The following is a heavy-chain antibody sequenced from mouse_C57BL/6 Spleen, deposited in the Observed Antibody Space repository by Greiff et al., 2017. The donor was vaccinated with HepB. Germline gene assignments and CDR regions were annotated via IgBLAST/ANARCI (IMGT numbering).Heavy chain of an antibody. V-gene: IGHV5-6*01. CDR2: ISSGGSYT. J-gene: IGHJ4*01. CDR3: ARRGITPGAMDY. Sequence: EVQVVESGGDLVKPGGSLKLSCAASGFTFSSYGMSWVRQTPDKRLEWVATISSGGSYTYYPDSVKGRFTISRDNAKNTLYLQMSSLKSEDTAMYYCARRGITPGAMDYWGQGTSVTVSS. CDR1: GFTFSSYG. D-gene: IGHD2-4*01.